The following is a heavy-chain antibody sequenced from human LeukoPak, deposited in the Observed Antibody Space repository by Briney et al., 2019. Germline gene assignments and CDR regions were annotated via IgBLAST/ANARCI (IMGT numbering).Heavy chain of an antibody. V-gene: IGHV3-74*01. CDR3: ARTAYSDYSLGF. Sequence: GGSLRLSCAASGFTFSNYWMHGVRQAPGKGLVWVSRISSDGSSTSYADSVKGRFTISRDNAKNTLYLQMNSLRAEDTAVYYCARTAYSDYSLGFWGQGTLVTVSS. CDR2: ISSDGSST. CDR1: GFTFSNYW. D-gene: IGHD5-12*01. J-gene: IGHJ4*02.